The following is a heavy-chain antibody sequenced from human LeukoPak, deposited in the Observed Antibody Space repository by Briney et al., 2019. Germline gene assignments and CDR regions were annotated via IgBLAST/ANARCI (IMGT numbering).Heavy chain of an antibody. CDR1: GGSFSGYY. V-gene: IGHV4-34*01. CDR2: IKHSGST. D-gene: IGHD2-2*01. CDR3: ARAWDIVVVPAAMRSGAFDI. J-gene: IGHJ3*02. Sequence: SETLSLTCAVYGGSFSGYYWSWIRQPPGKGLEWIGEIKHSGSTNYNPSLKSRVTISVDTSKNQFPLRLSSVTAADTAVYYCARAWDIVVVPAAMRSGAFDIWGKGTMVTVSS.